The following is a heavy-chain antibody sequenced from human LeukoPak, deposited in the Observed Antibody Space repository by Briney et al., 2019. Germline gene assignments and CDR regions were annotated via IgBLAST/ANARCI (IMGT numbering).Heavy chain of an antibody. CDR3: AKASEQLGGAFDY. CDR2: IKQDGSEK. J-gene: IGHJ4*02. Sequence: GGSLRLSCSASGFTFSEYWLSWVRQAPGKGLEWVANIKQDGSEKNYVDSVKGRFTISRDNAKNSVYLQMNSLRAEDTAVYYCAKASEQLGGAFDYWGQGTLVTVSS. V-gene: IGHV3-7*03. D-gene: IGHD6-6*01. CDR1: GFTFSEYW.